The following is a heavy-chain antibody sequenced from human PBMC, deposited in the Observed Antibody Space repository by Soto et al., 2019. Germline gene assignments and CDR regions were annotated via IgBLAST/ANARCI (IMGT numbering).Heavy chain of an antibody. CDR2: MNPNSGNT. D-gene: IGHD6-13*01. V-gene: IGHV1-8*01. Sequence: GASVKVSWKASGYTFTSYDINWVRQATGQGLEWMGWMNPNSGNTGYAQKFQGRVTMTRNTSISTAYMELSSLRSEDTAVYYCASGAGPRNWIDPSGQGTLVTVSS. CDR1: GYTFTSYD. CDR3: ASGAGPRNWIDP. J-gene: IGHJ5*02.